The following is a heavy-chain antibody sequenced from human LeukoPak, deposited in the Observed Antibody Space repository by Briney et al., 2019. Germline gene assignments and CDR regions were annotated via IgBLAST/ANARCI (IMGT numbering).Heavy chain of an antibody. Sequence: SETLSLTCAVYGGSFSGYYWSWIRQPPGKGLEWIGYIYYSGSTNYKPSLKSRVTISVDTSKNQLSLKLSSVTAADTAVYYCARGDRVTTLDYWGQGTLVTVSS. CDR1: GGSFSGYY. V-gene: IGHV4-59*01. D-gene: IGHD2-21*02. J-gene: IGHJ4*02. CDR2: IYYSGST. CDR3: ARGDRVTTLDY.